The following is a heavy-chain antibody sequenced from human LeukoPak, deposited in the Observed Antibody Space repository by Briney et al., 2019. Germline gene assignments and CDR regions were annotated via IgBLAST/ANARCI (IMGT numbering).Heavy chain of an antibody. Sequence: VASVKVSCKASGYTFTNYGISWVRQAPGQGLEWMGWISAYNGNTNYAQKLQGRVTMTTDTSTSTAYMELRSLRSDDTAVYYCARDHSKIQLWLRPWYFDLWGRGTLGTVSS. CDR3: ARDHSKIQLWLRPWYFDL. V-gene: IGHV1-18*01. J-gene: IGHJ2*01. CDR2: ISAYNGNT. D-gene: IGHD5-18*01. CDR1: GYTFTNYG.